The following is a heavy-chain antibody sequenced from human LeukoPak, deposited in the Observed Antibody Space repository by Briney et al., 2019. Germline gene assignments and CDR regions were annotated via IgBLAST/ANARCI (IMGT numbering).Heavy chain of an antibody. J-gene: IGHJ4*02. CDR2: ISGSGGST. D-gene: IGHD3-9*01. Sequence: GGSLRLSCAASGFTFSSYAMSWVRQAPGKGLEWVSAISGSGGSTYYADSVKGRFTISRDNSKNTLYLQVNSLRAEDTAVYYCAKVPGRYFDWEGDYWGQGTLVTVSS. CDR1: GFTFSSYA. CDR3: AKVPGRYFDWEGDY. V-gene: IGHV3-23*01.